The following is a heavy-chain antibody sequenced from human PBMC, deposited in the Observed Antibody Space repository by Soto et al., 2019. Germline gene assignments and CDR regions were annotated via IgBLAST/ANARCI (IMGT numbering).Heavy chain of an antibody. CDR2: IYYSGST. V-gene: IGHV4-61*01. J-gene: IGHJ4*02. CDR3: ARVFNDFWSGYEIPPAIDY. CDR1: GGSVSSGIYY. D-gene: IGHD3-3*01. Sequence: SSETLSLTCTVSGGSVSSGIYYWSWIRHPPGKGLEWIGYIYYSGSTNYNPSLKSRVTISVDTSKNQFSLKLSSVTAEDTAVYYCARVFNDFWSGYEIPPAIDYWGQGTMITVSS.